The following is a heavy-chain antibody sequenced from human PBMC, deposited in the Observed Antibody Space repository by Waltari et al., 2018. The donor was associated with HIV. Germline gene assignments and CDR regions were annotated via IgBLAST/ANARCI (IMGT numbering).Heavy chain of an antibody. D-gene: IGHD3-22*01. V-gene: IGHV3-30*01. J-gene: IGHJ3*02. CDR3: ARDQTMTRAFDI. CDR2: ISYDGSNK. CDR1: GVTFSRYD. Sequence: QVQLVESGGGVVQPGRSLRLSCAASGVTFSRYDMHWVRQAPGKGLEWVAVISYDGSNKYYADSVKGRFTISRDNSKNTLYLQMNSLRAEDTAVYYCARDQTMTRAFDIWGQGTMVTVSS.